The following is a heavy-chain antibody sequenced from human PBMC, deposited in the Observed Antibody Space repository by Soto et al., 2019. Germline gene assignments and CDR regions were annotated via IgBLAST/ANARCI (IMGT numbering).Heavy chain of an antibody. J-gene: IGHJ4*02. CDR2: ISGSGGST. CDR3: AKERPIVVVITPDFDY. V-gene: IGHV3-23*01. D-gene: IGHD3-22*01. Sequence: GGSLRLSCAASGFTFSSYAMSWVRQAPGKGLEWVSAISGSGGSTYYADSVKGRFTISRDNSKNTLYLQMNSLRAEDTAVYYCAKERPIVVVITPDFDYWGQGTLVTVSS. CDR1: GFTFSSYA.